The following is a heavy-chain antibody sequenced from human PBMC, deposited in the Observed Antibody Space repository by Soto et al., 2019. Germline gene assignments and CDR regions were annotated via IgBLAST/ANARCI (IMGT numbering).Heavy chain of an antibody. Sequence: GGSLRLSCAASGFTFSSYWMSWVRQAPGKGLEWVANIKQDGSEKYYVDSVKGRFTISRDNAKNSLYLQMNSLRAEDTAVYYCARGEGGWLRFGGWWGQGTLVTVSS. CDR1: GFTFSSYW. J-gene: IGHJ4*02. D-gene: IGHD5-12*01. CDR2: IKQDGSEK. V-gene: IGHV3-7*01. CDR3: ARGEGGWLRFGGW.